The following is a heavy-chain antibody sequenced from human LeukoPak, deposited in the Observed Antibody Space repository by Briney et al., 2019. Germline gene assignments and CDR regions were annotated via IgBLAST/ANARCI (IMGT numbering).Heavy chain of an antibody. J-gene: IGHJ4*02. Sequence: SETLSLTCTVSGYSISSGYYWGWIRQPPGKGLEWIGSIHHSGSTYYNPSLKSRVTKSLDTSKNQFSLKLSSVTAADTASYYCTREEGGTTVDYWGQGTLVTVSS. V-gene: IGHV4-38-2*02. D-gene: IGHD1-1*01. CDR3: TREEGGTTVDY. CDR1: GYSISSGYY. CDR2: IHHSGST.